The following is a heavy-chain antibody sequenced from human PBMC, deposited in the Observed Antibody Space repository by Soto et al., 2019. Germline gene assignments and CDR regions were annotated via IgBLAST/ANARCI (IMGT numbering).Heavy chain of an antibody. CDR3: ARDGASSSSDY. J-gene: IGHJ4*02. CDR1: GFTFSSYC. CDR2: IWYDGSNK. D-gene: IGHD6-6*01. V-gene: IGHV3-33*01. Sequence: GGSLRLSCAASGFTFSSYCMHWVRQAPGKGLEWVAVIWYDGSNKYYADSVKGRFTISRDNSKNTLYLQMNSLRAEDTAVYYCARDGASSSSDYWGQGTLVTVSS.